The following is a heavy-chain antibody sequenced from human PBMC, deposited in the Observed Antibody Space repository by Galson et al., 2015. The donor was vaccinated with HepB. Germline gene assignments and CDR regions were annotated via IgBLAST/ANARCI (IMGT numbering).Heavy chain of an antibody. CDR3: AKVGDSDWSLDY. Sequence: SLRLSCAASGFTFSSYGMHWVRQAPGKGLEWVAVISYDGSNKYYADSVKGRFTISRDNSKNTLYLQMNSLRAEDTAVYYCAKVGDSDWSLDYWGQGTLVTVSS. V-gene: IGHV3-30*18. D-gene: IGHD6-19*01. CDR2: ISYDGSNK. CDR1: GFTFSSYG. J-gene: IGHJ4*02.